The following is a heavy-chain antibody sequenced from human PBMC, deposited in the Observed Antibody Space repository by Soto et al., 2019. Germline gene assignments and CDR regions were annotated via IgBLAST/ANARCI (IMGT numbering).Heavy chain of an antibody. CDR1: GGTFSNYG. D-gene: IGHD6-19*01. J-gene: IGHJ6*02. Sequence: QVQLVQSGAEVKKPGSSVKVSCKSSGGTFSNYGFSWVRQAPGQGLECMGVIVPIFGAEHPQKFQGRVTITADESTNTVFMEPRGMRPEDTAVYDWAGGGSDNEGSGDDQGHVWGQGTTVTVSS. V-gene: IGHV1-69*12. CDR3: AGGGSDNEGSGDDQGHV. CDR2: IVPIFGA.